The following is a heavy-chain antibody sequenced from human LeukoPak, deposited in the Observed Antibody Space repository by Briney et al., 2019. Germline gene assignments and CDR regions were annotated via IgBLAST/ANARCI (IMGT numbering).Heavy chain of an antibody. CDR1: GGSFSGYY. Sequence: SETLSLTCAVYGGSFSGYYWSWIRQPPGKGLEWVGEINHSGSTNYNPSLKSRVTISVDTSKNQFSLKLSSVTAADTAVYYCARESFGDYYDSSGYTLDYWGQGTLVTVSS. CDR2: INHSGST. CDR3: ARESFGDYYDSSGYTLDY. J-gene: IGHJ4*02. D-gene: IGHD3-22*01. V-gene: IGHV4-34*01.